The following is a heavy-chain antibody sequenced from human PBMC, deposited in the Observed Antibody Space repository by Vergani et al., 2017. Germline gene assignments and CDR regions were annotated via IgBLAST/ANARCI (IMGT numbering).Heavy chain of an antibody. J-gene: IGHJ6*02. Sequence: QVQLVQSGAEVKKPGSSVKVSCKASGGTFSSYTISWVRQAPGQGLEWMGRIIPILGIANYAQKFQGRVTITADKSTSTAYMELSSLRSEDTAVYYCARMTDYDILTGHEDYGMDVWGQGTTVTVSS. D-gene: IGHD3-9*01. V-gene: IGHV1-69*02. CDR2: IIPILGIA. CDR1: GGTFSSYT. CDR3: ARMTDYDILTGHEDYGMDV.